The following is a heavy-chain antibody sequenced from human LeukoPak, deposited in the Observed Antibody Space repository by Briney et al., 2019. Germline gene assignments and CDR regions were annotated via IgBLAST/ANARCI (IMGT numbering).Heavy chain of an antibody. Sequence: ASVTVSCKVFGYTFNSCGISWVRQAPGQGVEWMGWISAYNGNTNYAQKLQGRVTVATDTSTSTAYMELRSLRSDDTAVYYCARMERYYDILTGAMDVWGKGTTVTVSS. CDR2: ISAYNGNT. CDR3: ARMERYYDILTGAMDV. D-gene: IGHD3-9*01. J-gene: IGHJ6*04. V-gene: IGHV1-18*04. CDR1: GYTFNSCG.